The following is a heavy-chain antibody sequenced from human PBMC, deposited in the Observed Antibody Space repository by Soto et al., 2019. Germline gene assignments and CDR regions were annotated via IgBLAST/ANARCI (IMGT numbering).Heavy chain of an antibody. Sequence: ASVKVSCKASGYTFTSYGISWVRQAPGQGLEWMGWISAYNGNTNYAQKLQGRVTMTTDTSTSTAYMELRSLRYDDTAVYYCARAARKTNSPDYWGQGTLVTVPS. CDR2: ISAYNGNT. D-gene: IGHD5-18*01. CDR3: ARAARKTNSPDY. V-gene: IGHV1-18*01. CDR1: GYTFTSYG. J-gene: IGHJ4*02.